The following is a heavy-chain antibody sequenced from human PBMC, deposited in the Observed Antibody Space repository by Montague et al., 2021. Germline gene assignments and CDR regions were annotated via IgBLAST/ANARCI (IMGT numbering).Heavy chain of an antibody. CDR1: GFTFSSYC. CDR3: ARDPGNCSNADCNGDAFDI. CDR2: IKQNGSAT. D-gene: IGHD2-8*01. Sequence: SLRLSCAASGFTFSSYCMTWVRQAPGKGLEWVATIKQNGSATYYVDSVKGRFTISRDNAKNSLYLQMNSLRAEDTAVYYCARDPGNCSNADCNGDAFDIWGQGTMVTVSS. V-gene: IGHV3-7*04. J-gene: IGHJ3*02.